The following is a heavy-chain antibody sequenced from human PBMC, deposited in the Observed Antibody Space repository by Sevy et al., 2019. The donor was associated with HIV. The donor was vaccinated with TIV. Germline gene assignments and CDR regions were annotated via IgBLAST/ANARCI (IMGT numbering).Heavy chain of an antibody. CDR1: GYTFTSYR. J-gene: IGHJ4*02. Sequence: ASVKVSCKASGYTFTSYRIYWVRQAPGQGLEWVGWVSAHNGDTNYVQKVQGRVAMTTDTSTSTAYMELRSLTSDDTAVYYCARAYCSGGSCYSLAYWGQGSLVTAPQ. CDR2: VSAHNGDT. CDR3: ARAYCSGGSCYSLAY. D-gene: IGHD2-15*01. V-gene: IGHV1-18*01.